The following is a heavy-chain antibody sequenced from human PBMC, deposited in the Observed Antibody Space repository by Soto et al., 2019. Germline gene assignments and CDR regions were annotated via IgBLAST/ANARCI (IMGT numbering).Heavy chain of an antibody. CDR3: AKDPNGDYVGAFDI. J-gene: IGHJ3*02. D-gene: IGHD4-17*01. V-gene: IGHV3-23*01. CDR2: ISASGGRT. CDR1: GFTFRNYA. Sequence: LGGSLRLSCAASGFTFRNYAMSWVRQTLGAGLEWVSGISASGGRTYHADSVKGRFTISRDNSNNNLFLQMTSLRAEDTALYYCAKDPNGDYVGAFDIWGRGTMVTVSS.